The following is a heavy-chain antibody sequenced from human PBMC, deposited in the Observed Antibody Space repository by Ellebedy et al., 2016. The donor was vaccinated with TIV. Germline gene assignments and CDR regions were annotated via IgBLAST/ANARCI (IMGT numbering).Heavy chain of an antibody. V-gene: IGHV3-23*01. CDR3: AKSNYSGYDYYYYYMDV. CDR1: GFTFSSYA. D-gene: IGHD5-12*01. CDR2: ISGSGGST. J-gene: IGHJ6*03. Sequence: GESLKISCAASGFTFSSYAMSWVRQAPGKGLEWVSAISGSGGSTYYADSVKGRFTISRDNSKNTLYLQMNSLRAEDTAVYYCAKSNYSGYDYYYYYMDVWGKGTTVTVSS.